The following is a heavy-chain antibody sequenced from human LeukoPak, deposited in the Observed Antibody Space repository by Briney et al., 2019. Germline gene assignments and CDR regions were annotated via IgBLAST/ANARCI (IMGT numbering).Heavy chain of an antibody. CDR1: GGSFSGYY. V-gene: IGHV4-34*01. J-gene: IGHJ5*02. Sequence: SETLSLTCAVYGGSFSGYYWSWIRQPPGKGLEWIGEINHSGSTNYNPSLKSRVTISVDTSKNQFSLKLSSVTAADTAVYYCARTDGDILTGAPHFDPWGQGTLVTVSS. CDR2: INHSGST. CDR3: ARTDGDILTGAPHFDP. D-gene: IGHD3-9*01.